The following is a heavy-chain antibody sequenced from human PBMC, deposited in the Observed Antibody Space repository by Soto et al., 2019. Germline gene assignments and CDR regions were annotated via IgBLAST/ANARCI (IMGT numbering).Heavy chain of an antibody. V-gene: IGHV4-39*01. CDR1: GGSISSSSYY. Sequence: PSETLSLTCTVSGGSISSSSYYWGWIRQPPGKGLEWIGSIYYSGSTYYNPSLKSRVTISVDTSKNQFSLKLSSVTAADTAVYYCARHKFLEWLLRGDNWFDPWGQGTLVTVSS. CDR2: IYYSGST. CDR3: ARHKFLEWLLRGDNWFDP. J-gene: IGHJ5*02. D-gene: IGHD3-3*01.